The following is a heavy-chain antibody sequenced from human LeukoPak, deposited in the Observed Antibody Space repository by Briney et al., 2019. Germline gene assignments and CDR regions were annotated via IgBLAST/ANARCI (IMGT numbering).Heavy chain of an antibody. CDR1: GFTFSDSW. CDR3: ATYTHWVAGDV. CDR2: MNQDGSAK. J-gene: IGHJ6*02. Sequence: SGGSLRLSCAASGFTFSDSWMSWVRQAPGKGLEWVANMNQDGSAKGYVDSVKGRFTISRDNARNPLYLQMSSLRPEDTAVYYCATYTHWVAGDVWGQGTTVTVSS. D-gene: IGHD3-16*01. V-gene: IGHV3-7*01.